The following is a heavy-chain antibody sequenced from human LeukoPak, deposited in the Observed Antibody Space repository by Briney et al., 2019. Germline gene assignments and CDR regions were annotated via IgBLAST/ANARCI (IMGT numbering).Heavy chain of an antibody. CDR1: GFTFSDYY. CDR2: ISSSSSYT. CDR3: ARGGATYYYDY. J-gene: IGHJ4*02. Sequence: PGGSLRLSCAASGFTFSDYYMSWIRQAPGKGLEWVSYISSSSSYTNYADSVKGRFTISRDNAKNSLHLQMNSLRAEDTAVYYCARGGATYYYDYWGQGTLVTVSS. D-gene: IGHD5-12*01. V-gene: IGHV3-11*05.